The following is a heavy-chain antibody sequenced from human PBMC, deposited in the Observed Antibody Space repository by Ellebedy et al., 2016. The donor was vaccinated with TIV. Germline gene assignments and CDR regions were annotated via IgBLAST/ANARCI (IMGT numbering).Heavy chain of an antibody. V-gene: IGHV3-23*01. CDR3: APSLIEPLDS. CDR1: GITFSTYD. CDR2: INHRGNKI. J-gene: IGHJ4*02. Sequence: GGSLRLXCAVSGITFSTYDMSWVRQAPGRGLEWVSVINHRGNKIYYADSVKGRFTISRDNFRYTLYLQMNDLRAEDTALYYCAPSLIEPLDSWGQGTLVSVSS.